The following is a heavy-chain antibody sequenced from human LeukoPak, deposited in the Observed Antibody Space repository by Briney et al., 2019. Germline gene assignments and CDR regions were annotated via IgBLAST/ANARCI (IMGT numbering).Heavy chain of an antibody. D-gene: IGHD1-26*01. V-gene: IGHV3-7*01. Sequence: PGGSLRLPCAASGFTFSSYWMSWVRQAPGKGLEWVANIKQDGSEKYYVDSVKGRFTISRDNAKNSLYLQMNSLRAEDTAVYYCARVWSGSYYALGYFDYWGQGTLVTVSS. CDR2: IKQDGSEK. J-gene: IGHJ4*02. CDR3: ARVWSGSYYALGYFDY. CDR1: GFTFSSYW.